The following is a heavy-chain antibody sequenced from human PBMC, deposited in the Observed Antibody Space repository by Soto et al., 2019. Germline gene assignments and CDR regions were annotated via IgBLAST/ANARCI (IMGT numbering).Heavy chain of an antibody. D-gene: IGHD1-26*01. CDR3: AHRRVSIVVNGDNWFDP. J-gene: IGHJ5*02. V-gene: IGHV2-5*02. Sequence: QITLKESGPTLVKPTQTLTLTCTFSGFSLSTTGVGVGWIRQPPGKALEWLALMYWADYKRYSPSLKSRLTITQDTSKNQVVLTMTTMDPVDTATYYCAHRRVSIVVNGDNWFDPWGPGTRVTVSS. CDR1: GFSLSTTGVG. CDR2: MYWADYK.